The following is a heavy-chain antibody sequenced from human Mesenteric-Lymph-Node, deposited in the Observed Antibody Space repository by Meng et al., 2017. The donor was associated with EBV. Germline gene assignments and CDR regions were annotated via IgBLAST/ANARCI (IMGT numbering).Heavy chain of an antibody. V-gene: IGHV3-30*18. CDR2: ISYDGTRK. J-gene: IGHJ4*02. CDR3: AKDISGTGDY. Sequence: VHLWELGGGWQQPGVSLSISCAAPGFTFTSYGMNWVRQAPGKGLEWVAVISYDGTRKYYSDSVKGRFTISRDNSKNTLYLQMNSLRADDTAVYYCAKDISGTGDYWGQGTLVTVSS. D-gene: IGHD3-10*01. CDR1: GFTFTSYG.